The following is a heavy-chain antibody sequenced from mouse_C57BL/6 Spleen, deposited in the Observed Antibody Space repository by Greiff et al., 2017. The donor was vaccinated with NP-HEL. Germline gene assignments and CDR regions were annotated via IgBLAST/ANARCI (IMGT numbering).Heavy chain of an antibody. Sequence: VQLQQSGAELVKPGASVKLSCKASGYTFTSYWMHWVKQRPGQGLEWIGMIHPNSGSTNYNEKFKSKATLTVDKSSSTAYMQLSSLNSEDSAVYYCRAIYYGYFPLDDWGQGTTLTVSS. CDR1: GYTFTSYW. J-gene: IGHJ2*01. CDR2: IHPNSGST. CDR3: RAIYYGYFPLDD. V-gene: IGHV1-64*01. D-gene: IGHD2-3*01.